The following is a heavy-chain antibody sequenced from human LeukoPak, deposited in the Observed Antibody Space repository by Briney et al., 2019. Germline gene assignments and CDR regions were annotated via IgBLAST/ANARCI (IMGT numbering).Heavy chain of an antibody. Sequence: SETLSLTCTVSGGSISSYYWSWIRQPPGKGLEWIGYIYYSGSTNYNPSLKSRVTISVDTSKNQFSLKLSSVTAADTAVYYCASLTAYGDRALGYWGQGTLVTVSS. D-gene: IGHD4-17*01. CDR1: GGSISSYY. J-gene: IGHJ4*02. V-gene: IGHV4-59*08. CDR3: ASLTAYGDRALGY. CDR2: IYYSGST.